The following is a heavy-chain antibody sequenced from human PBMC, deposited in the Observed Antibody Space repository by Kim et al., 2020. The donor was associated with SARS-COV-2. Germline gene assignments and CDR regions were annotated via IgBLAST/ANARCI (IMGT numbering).Heavy chain of an antibody. CDR3: ARVICSSTRCGYDYYYYYGMAV. CDR2: ISSSSRYT. D-gene: IGHD2-2*01. J-gene: IGHJ6*02. CDR1: GFTFSDYY. Sequence: GGSLRLSCAASGFTFSDYYMSWIRQTPGKGLEWVSCISSSSRYTNYADSVKGRFTISRDNAKNALYLQMNSLRAEDTAVYYCARVICSSTRCGYDYYYYYGMAVWGQGTTGTVSS. V-gene: IGHV3-11*05.